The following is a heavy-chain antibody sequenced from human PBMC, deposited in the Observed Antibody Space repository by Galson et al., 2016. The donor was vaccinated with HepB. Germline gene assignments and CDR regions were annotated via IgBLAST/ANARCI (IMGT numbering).Heavy chain of an antibody. Sequence: TLSLTCTVSGGSISSDNYYWTWIRQSPGKGLEWIGYIYHTGSTYYNPSLRSRVTLSVDTAKNQFSLRLTSVTAADTAVYYCVRDRITMIDRARQGGYDIWGPGTLVTVSS. V-gene: IGHV4-30-4*01. CDR1: GGSISSDNYY. D-gene: IGHD3-22*01. J-gene: IGHJ3*02. CDR2: IYHTGST. CDR3: VRDRITMIDRARQGGYDI.